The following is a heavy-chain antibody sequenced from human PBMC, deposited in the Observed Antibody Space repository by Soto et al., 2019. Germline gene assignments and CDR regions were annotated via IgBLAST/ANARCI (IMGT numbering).Heavy chain of an antibody. J-gene: IGHJ6*02. CDR1: GFTFSSYG. Sequence: GGSLRLSCAASGFTFSSYGMHWVRQAPGKGLEWVAVISYDGSNKYYADSVKGRFTISRDNSKNTLYLQMNSLRAEDTAVYYCAKDLRIGYCSSTSCYGRPYYYYYGMDVWGQGTTVTVSS. CDR2: ISYDGSNK. D-gene: IGHD2-2*01. CDR3: AKDLRIGYCSSTSCYGRPYYYYYGMDV. V-gene: IGHV3-30*18.